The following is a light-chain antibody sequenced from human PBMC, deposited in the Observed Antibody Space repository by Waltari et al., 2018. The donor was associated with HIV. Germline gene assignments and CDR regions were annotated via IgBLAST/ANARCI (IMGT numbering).Light chain of an antibody. CDR1: QSVSSN. CDR2: GAS. Sequence: EIVMTQSPATVSVSPGERATLSCRASQSVSSNLAWYQQKPGQAPRLLIYGASTRATGIPARFSGSGSGTEFTLTNSSLQSEDFAVYYCQQYNNWPPLFTFGPGTKVNIK. V-gene: IGKV3-15*01. CDR3: QQYNNWPPLFT. J-gene: IGKJ3*01.